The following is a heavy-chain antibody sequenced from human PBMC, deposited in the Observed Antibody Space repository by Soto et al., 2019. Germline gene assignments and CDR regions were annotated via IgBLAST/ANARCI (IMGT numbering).Heavy chain of an antibody. CDR3: ARDTDSGSYLTPFDY. J-gene: IGHJ4*02. CDR2: INPNSGGT. CDR1: GYTFTGYY. D-gene: IGHD1-26*01. V-gene: IGHV1-2*02. Sequence: ASVKVSCKASGYTFTGYYMHWARQAPGQGLEWMGWINPNSGGTNYAQKFQGRVTMTRDTSISTAYMELSRLRSDDTAVYYCARDTDSGSYLTPFDYWGQGTLVTVSS.